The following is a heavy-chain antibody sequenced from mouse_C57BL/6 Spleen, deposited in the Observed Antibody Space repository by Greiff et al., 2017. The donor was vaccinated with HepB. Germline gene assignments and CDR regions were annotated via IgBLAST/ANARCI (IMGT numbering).Heavy chain of an antibody. CDR3: ARYDGYDGYFDV. CDR1: GYTFTSYW. Sequence: VQLQQSGAELVKPGASVKLSCKASGYTFTSYWMHWVKQRPGQGLEWIGMIHPNSGSTNYNEKFKSKATLTVDKSSSTAYMQLSSLTSEDSAVYYCARYDGYDGYFDVWGTGTTVTVSS. J-gene: IGHJ1*03. V-gene: IGHV1-64*01. D-gene: IGHD2-3*01. CDR2: IHPNSGST.